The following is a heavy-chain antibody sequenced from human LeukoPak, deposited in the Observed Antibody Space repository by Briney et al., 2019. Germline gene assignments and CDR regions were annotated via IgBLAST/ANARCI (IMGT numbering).Heavy chain of an antibody. Sequence: GGSLRLSCAASGFTFSSFWMSWVRQAPGKGLEWVSVIYSDGSTYYADSVKGRFTISRDYSKNTLYLQMNSLRAEDTAVYYCASLGGLRGSGSFVDYWGQGTLVTVSS. V-gene: IGHV3-53*01. J-gene: IGHJ4*02. CDR3: ASLGGLRGSGSFVDY. CDR2: IYSDGST. CDR1: GFTFSSFW. D-gene: IGHD3-10*01.